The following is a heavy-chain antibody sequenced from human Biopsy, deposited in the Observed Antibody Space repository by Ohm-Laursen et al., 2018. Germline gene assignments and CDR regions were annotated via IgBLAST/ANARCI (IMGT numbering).Heavy chain of an antibody. Sequence: SVKVSCKSPGGTFSNYGVNWVRQAPGQGLEWLGGNIPILGTGNYAQKFQDRVTVAADTSTSTATMELRSLQSDDTAVYYCATKLTGYFHHWGQGTLVIVSS. V-gene: IGHV1-69*06. D-gene: IGHD3-9*01. CDR2: NIPILGTG. CDR3: ATKLTGYFHH. CDR1: GGTFSNYG. J-gene: IGHJ1*01.